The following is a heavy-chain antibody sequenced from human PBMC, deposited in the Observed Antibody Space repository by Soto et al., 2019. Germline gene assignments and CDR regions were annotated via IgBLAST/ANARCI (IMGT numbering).Heavy chain of an antibody. D-gene: IGHD4-4*01. J-gene: IGHJ6*02. Sequence: GESLKISCKGSGYSFTSYWISWVRQMPGKGLEWMGRIDPSDSYTNYSPSFQGHVTISADKSISTAYLQWSSLKASDTAMYYCALTTTAYYYYGMDVWGQGTTVTVSS. CDR1: GYSFTSYW. CDR3: ALTTTAYYYYGMDV. CDR2: IDPSDSYT. V-gene: IGHV5-10-1*01.